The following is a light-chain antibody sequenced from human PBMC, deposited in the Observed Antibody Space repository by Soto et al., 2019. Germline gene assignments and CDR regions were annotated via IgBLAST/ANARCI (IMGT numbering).Light chain of an antibody. CDR3: RSYTSSSFHVV. J-gene: IGLJ2*01. CDR2: EVS. CDR1: SSDVGGYNY. V-gene: IGLV2-14*01. Sequence: QSVLTQPASVSGSPGQSITISCTGTSSDVGGYNYVSWYQQHPGKAPKLMIYEVSNRPSGVSNRFSGSKSGNTASLTISGLQAEDEADYYCRSYTSSSFHVVFGGGTKLTVL.